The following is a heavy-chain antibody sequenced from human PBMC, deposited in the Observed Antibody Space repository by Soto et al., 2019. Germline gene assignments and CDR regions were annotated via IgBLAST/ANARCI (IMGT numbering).Heavy chain of an antibody. CDR3: AREASAVISLDY. D-gene: IGHD6-19*01. V-gene: IGHV1-2*02. Sequence: ASVKVSCKASGYIFTSYSMHWVRQAPGQGLEWVGWFNPNSGDTIYAQKFQGRVSLTGDTSISTAYMELYSLTSDDTAVYYCAREASAVISLDYWGQGTLVTVSS. CDR1: GYIFTSYS. CDR2: FNPNSGDT. J-gene: IGHJ4*02.